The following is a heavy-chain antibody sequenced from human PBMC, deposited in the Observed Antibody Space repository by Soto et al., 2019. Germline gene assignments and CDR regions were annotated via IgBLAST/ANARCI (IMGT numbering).Heavy chain of an antibody. D-gene: IGHD3-3*01. CDR1: GYTLTEFS. Sequence: VASVKVSCKVSGYTLTEFSMHWVRQAPGKGLEWMGGFDPEDGETLYAQKFQGRVTMTEDTSTDTAYMELSSLRSEDTAVYYCATRQPPLCSGYYTVLFDYWGQGTLVTVSS. CDR3: ATRQPPLCSGYYTVLFDY. CDR2: FDPEDGET. V-gene: IGHV1-24*01. J-gene: IGHJ4*02.